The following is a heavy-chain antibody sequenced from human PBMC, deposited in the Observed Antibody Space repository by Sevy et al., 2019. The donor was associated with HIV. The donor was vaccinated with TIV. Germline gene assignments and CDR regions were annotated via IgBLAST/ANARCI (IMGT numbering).Heavy chain of an antibody. CDR1: GFTFSSYG. CDR2: ISRSGGRT. V-gene: IGHV3-23*01. D-gene: IGHD3-22*01. Sequence: GGSLRVSCAASGFTFSSYGMSWVRQAPGKGLEWVSAISRSGGRTYYADSVKGRFTISRDNSKNTLYLQMNSLRAEDTAVHYCAKEALRPYDSSSYYAGPDAFHIRGQGTMVTVSS. CDR3: AKEALRPYDSSSYYAGPDAFHI. J-gene: IGHJ3*02.